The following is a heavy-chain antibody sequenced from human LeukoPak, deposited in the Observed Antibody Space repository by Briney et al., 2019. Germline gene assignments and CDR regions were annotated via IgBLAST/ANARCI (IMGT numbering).Heavy chain of an antibody. V-gene: IGHV3-21*06. CDR1: GFTFSAYS. CDR2: ISSGSRHK. CDR3: VRDMNTVTTCYLHH. D-gene: IGHD4-17*01. J-gene: IGHJ1*01. Sequence: GGSLRLSCAGSGFTFSAYSMHWVRQAPGKGLEWVSCISSGSRHKYYVDSVKGRFTISRDHAENSLYLQMNSLRVDDTALYYCVRDMNTVTTCYLHHWGQGTLVTVSS.